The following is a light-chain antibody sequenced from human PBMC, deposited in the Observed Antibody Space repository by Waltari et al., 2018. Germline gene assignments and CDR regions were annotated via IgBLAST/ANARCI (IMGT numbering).Light chain of an antibody. CDR3: CSYAGTYTFLV. V-gene: IGLV2-11*01. J-gene: IGLJ2*01. Sequence: QSALTQPRSVSGSPGQSVPISCPGTSSAVGGYNSVSWYQQHPGKAPKLFIYDVTKRPSGVPDRFSGSKSGNTASLTISGLQAEDEADYYCCSYAGTYTFLVFGGGTKLTVL. CDR2: DVT. CDR1: SSAVGGYNS.